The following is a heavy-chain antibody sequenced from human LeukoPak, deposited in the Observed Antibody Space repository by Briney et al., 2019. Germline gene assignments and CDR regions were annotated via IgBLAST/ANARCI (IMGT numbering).Heavy chain of an antibody. Sequence: PSETLSLTCTVSGDSMSSFYWDWIRQPAGKGLQWIGRIYTSGVTNYNPSLKSRVTMSVDTSRNQFSLKLNSVTAADTAVYYCAREWTSGDGSGYPYYFDYWGQGTLVTVSS. CDR3: AREWTSGDGSGYPYYFDY. V-gene: IGHV4-4*07. CDR2: IYTSGVT. CDR1: GDSMSSFY. D-gene: IGHD3-22*01. J-gene: IGHJ4*02.